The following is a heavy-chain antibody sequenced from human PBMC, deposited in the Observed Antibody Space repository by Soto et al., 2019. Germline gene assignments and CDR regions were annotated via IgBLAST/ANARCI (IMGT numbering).Heavy chain of an antibody. D-gene: IGHD6-19*01. J-gene: IGHJ6*02. V-gene: IGHV1-69*13. Sequence: ASVKVSCKASRVAFSKFIVTWVRQAPGLGLEWVGGIIPIFGTANYAQKFQGRVTITADESTSTSYMEVNNLRSEDTAVYYCAKVRYSSPMGYYYGMDVRGQGTTVTVSS. CDR3: AKVRYSSPMGYYYGMDV. CDR1: RVAFSKFI. CDR2: IIPIFGTA.